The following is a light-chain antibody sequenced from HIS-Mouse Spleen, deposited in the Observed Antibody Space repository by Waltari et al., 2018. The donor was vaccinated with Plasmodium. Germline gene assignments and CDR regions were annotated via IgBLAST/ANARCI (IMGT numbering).Light chain of an antibody. V-gene: IGLV2-23*01. Sequence: QSALTQPASVSGSPGQSITISCPGTSSALRCYNLFSWYQQHPGKAPKLMIYDGSKRPSGVSNRFSGSKSGNTASLTIAGLQAEDEADYYCCSYAGSSTNWVFGGGTKLTVL. CDR3: CSYAGSSTNWV. CDR1: SSALRCYNL. CDR2: DGS. J-gene: IGLJ3*02.